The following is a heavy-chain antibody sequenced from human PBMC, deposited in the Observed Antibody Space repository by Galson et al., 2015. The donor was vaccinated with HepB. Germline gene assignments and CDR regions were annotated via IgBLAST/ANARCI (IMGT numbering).Heavy chain of an antibody. CDR3: GKDGEQVRVYDY. V-gene: IGHV3-23*01. J-gene: IGHJ4*01. Sequence: SLRLSCAASGFTFSNHTMSWVRQVPGKGLECVSAITGDSATTYYADSAKGRFVVSRDNSKNTLYLQLNSLRSKDTAVYYCGKDGEQVRVYDYRGQGTLVTVSS. D-gene: IGHD1/OR15-1a*01. CDR2: ITGDSATT. CDR1: GFTFSNHT.